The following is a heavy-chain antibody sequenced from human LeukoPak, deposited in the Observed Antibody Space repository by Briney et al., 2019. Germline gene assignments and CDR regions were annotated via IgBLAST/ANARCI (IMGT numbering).Heavy chain of an antibody. D-gene: IGHD2-15*01. CDR2: ISPSGGST. CDR3: ARDTGYCSGGICYPRGDLDY. CDR1: GYTFTNYY. J-gene: IGHJ4*02. V-gene: IGHV1-46*01. Sequence: ASVKVSCKASGYTFTNYYMHWVRQAPGQGLEWVGIISPSGGSTNYTQKFQGRVTMTRDMSTSTVYMELSSLRSEDTAVYYCARDTGYCSGGICYPRGDLDYWGQGTLVTVSS.